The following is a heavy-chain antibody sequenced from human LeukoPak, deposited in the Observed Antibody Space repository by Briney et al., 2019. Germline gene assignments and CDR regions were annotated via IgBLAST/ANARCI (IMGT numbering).Heavy chain of an antibody. V-gene: IGHV3-7*03. CDR1: GFTFSNFW. CDR2: INEGGSEK. D-gene: IGHD1-26*01. CDR3: ARVKGEGAHIDY. J-gene: IGHJ4*02. Sequence: GSLRLSCAASGFTFSNFWMSWVRQAPGKELQWVANINEGGSEKFYVDSVKGRFTISRDNAKNSLYLQMNRLRAEDTAFYHCARVKGEGAHIDYWGQGTLVTVSS.